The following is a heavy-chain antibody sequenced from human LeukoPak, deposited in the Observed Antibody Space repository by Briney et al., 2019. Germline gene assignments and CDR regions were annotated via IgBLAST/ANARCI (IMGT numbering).Heavy chain of an antibody. Sequence: GGSLRLSCAASGFTFSSYAMHWVRQAPGKGLEWVAVISYDGSNKYYADSVKGRFTISRDITKNTLYLQMNSLRAEDTATYYRAKDGLQSSEWLPPLNYWGQGTLVTVSS. CDR3: AKDGLQSSEWLPPLNY. CDR1: GFTFSSYA. D-gene: IGHD3-3*01. CDR2: ISYDGSNK. J-gene: IGHJ4*02. V-gene: IGHV3-30-3*01.